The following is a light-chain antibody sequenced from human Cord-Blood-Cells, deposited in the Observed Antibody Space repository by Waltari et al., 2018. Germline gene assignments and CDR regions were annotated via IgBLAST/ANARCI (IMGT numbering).Light chain of an antibody. Sequence: DLVMTQPPDSLAVSLGERVTINCKSTQSVLYSSNNKNYLAWYQQKPGQPPRLLIYWASTRESWVPDRFSGSGSGTDFTLTISSLQAEDVAVYYCQQYYSTPLALGGGTKVEIK. CDR3: QQYYSTPLA. J-gene: IGKJ4*01. V-gene: IGKV4-1*01. CDR1: QSVLYSSNNKNY. CDR2: WAS.